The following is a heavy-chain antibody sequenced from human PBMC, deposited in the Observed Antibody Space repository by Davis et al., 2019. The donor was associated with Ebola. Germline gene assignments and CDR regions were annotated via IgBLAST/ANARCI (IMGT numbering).Heavy chain of an antibody. CDR1: GFTFSSYT. V-gene: IGHV3-21*01. Sequence: GESLKISCAASGFTFSSYTMNWVRPAPGKGLEWVASISSSSYIYYADSLKGRFTISRDNAKNSLYLQMNSLRAADTAVYYCARVKVVTTRDFDYWGQGTLVTVSS. J-gene: IGHJ4*02. CDR2: ISSSSYI. D-gene: IGHD3-22*01. CDR3: ARVKVVTTRDFDY.